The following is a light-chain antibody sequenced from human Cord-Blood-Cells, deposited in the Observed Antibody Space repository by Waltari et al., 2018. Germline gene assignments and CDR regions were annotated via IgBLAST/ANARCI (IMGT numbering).Light chain of an antibody. CDR2: DVS. J-gene: IGLJ1*01. V-gene: IGLV2-14*01. Sequence: QSALTQPASASGSPGQSITIPCTGTSSVASGYNDVSWYQQQPGKAPKLMIYDVSNRPSGVSNRFSGSKSGNTASLTISGLQAEDEADYYCSSYTSSSTYVFGTGTKVTVL. CDR3: SSYTSSSTYV. CDR1: SSVASGYND.